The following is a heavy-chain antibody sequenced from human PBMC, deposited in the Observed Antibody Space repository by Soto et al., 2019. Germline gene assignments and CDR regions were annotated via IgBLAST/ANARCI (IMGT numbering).Heavy chain of an antibody. V-gene: IGHV3-7*03. CDR1: GFTFSSNW. Sequence: PGGSLRLSCAASGFTFSSNWMSWIRQAPGKGLELLANIKHDGSDKYYVDSVKGRFTISRDNAMNSLYLQMNSLRAEDTAVYNCAKEPVGPDWYFDLWGRGTLVTVSS. J-gene: IGHJ2*01. CDR2: IKHDGSDK. CDR3: AKEPVGPDWYFDL.